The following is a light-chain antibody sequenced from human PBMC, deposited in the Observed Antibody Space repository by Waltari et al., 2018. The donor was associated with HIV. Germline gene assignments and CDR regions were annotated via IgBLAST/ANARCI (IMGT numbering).Light chain of an antibody. CDR3: QSGDSIITYVV. CDR2: KDS. Sequence: SYELTQPPSVSVSPGQTARITCSGDALPKQYAYWYQQKPGQAPVLVIYKDSERPSGIPERFSGSSSGTTVTLTISGVQAEDEADYYCQSGDSIITYVVFGGGTKLTVL. CDR1: ALPKQY. V-gene: IGLV3-25*03. J-gene: IGLJ2*01.